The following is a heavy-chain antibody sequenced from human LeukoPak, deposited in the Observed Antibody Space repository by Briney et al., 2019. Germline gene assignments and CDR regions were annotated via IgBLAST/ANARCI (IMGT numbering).Heavy chain of an antibody. Sequence: GGSLRLSCAASGFTFSDYGMHWVRQAPGKGLEWVAFIRYDGSKEYYADSVKGRFTISRDNSKNTLYLQMNSLRAEDTTVYYCAKGRGDYYDTSFFDYWGQGTLVTVSS. V-gene: IGHV3-30*02. D-gene: IGHD3-22*01. CDR3: AKGRGDYYDTSFFDY. J-gene: IGHJ4*02. CDR2: IRYDGSKE. CDR1: GFTFSDYG.